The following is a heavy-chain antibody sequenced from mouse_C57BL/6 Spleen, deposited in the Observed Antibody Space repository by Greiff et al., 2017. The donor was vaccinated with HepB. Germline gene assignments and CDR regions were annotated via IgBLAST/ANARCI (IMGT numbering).Heavy chain of an antibody. CDR1: GFTFSSYA. CDR2: ISSGGDYI. Sequence: EVQGVESGEGLVKPGGSLKLSCAASGFTFSSYAMSWVRQTPEKRLEWVAYISSGGDYIFYADTVKGRFTISRDNARNTLYLQMSSLKSEDTAMYYCTREDSFYAMDYWGQGTSVTVSS. V-gene: IGHV5-9-1*02. CDR3: TREDSFYAMDY. J-gene: IGHJ4*01.